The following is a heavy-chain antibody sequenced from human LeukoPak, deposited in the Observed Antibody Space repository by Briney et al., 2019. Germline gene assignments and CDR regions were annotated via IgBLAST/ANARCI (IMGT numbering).Heavy chain of an antibody. CDR1: RGSISSKY. CDR2: IYTSGST. V-gene: IGHV4-4*07. J-gene: IGHJ4*02. Sequence: SETLSLTCTVSRGSISSKYWSWIRQPAGKGLEWIGRIYTSGSTNYSPSLKSRVTMSIDTSKSQFSLKLSSVTAADTAVYYCARDLEGRFDYWGQGTLVTVSS. CDR3: ARDLEGRFDY.